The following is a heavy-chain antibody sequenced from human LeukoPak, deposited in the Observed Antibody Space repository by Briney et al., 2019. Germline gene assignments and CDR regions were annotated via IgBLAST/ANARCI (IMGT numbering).Heavy chain of an antibody. J-gene: IGHJ3*02. Sequence: SETLSLTCTVSGGSISSGDYYWSWIRQPPGKGLEWIGYIYYSGSTYYNPSLKSRVTISVDTSKNQFSLKLSSVTAADTAVYYCAREYCYDSSGYHHDAFDIWGQGTMVTVSS. CDR2: IYYSGST. CDR1: GGSISSGDYY. D-gene: IGHD3-22*01. V-gene: IGHV4-30-4*01. CDR3: AREYCYDSSGYHHDAFDI.